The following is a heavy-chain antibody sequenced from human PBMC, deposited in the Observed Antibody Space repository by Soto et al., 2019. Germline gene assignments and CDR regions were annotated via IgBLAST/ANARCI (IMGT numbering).Heavy chain of an antibody. CDR2: FIPIIGSS. CDR3: ARGNALEI. Sequence: QLQLVQSGAEVKKPGSAVKVSCKATGGTFSSFSINWVRQAPGQGLECMGGFIPIIGSSNYAQRFQGRLTTPADESTSTAYSQMGSLTSEDTAVFYCARGNALEIWGQGTWVTVPS. CDR1: GGTFSSFS. V-gene: IGHV1-69*01. J-gene: IGHJ3*02.